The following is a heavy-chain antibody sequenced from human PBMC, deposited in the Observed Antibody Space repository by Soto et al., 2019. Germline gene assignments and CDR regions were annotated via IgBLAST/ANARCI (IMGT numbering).Heavy chain of an antibody. D-gene: IGHD3-16*02. CDR2: IIPIFGTA. CDR1: GGTFSSYA. V-gene: IGHV1-69*12. CDR3: ARGSEQYDYVWGSYRYWYFDL. Sequence: QVQLVQSGAEVKKPGSSVKVSCKASGGTFSSYAISWVRQAPGQGLEWMGGIIPIFGTANYAQKFQGRVTITADESTSTAYMELSSLRSEDTAVYYCARGSEQYDYVWGSYRYWYFDLWGRGTLVTVSS. J-gene: IGHJ2*01.